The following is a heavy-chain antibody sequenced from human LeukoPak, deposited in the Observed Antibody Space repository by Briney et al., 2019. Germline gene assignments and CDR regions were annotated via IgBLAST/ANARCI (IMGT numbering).Heavy chain of an antibody. CDR1: GFTFNSYA. CDR2: LSGSGDRT. Sequence: GGSLRLSCAASGFTFNSYAMSWVRQAPGKGLEWVSALSGSGDRTFYVDSVKGRFTVSRDNSKNTLYLQMDSLRVDDTALYCCARGGTNYYYMDVWGNGTTVTVSS. CDR3: ARGGTNYYYMDV. J-gene: IGHJ6*03. V-gene: IGHV3-23*01.